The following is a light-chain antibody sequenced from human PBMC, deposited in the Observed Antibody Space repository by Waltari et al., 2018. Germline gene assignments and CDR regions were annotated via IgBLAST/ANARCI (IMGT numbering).Light chain of an antibody. CDR1: SSAVGGSYY. Sequence: QSALTQPPSASGSPGQSVTISCTGTSSAVGGSYYVSWYQQHPGKAPKLMIYEVSKRPSGVPDRFSGSKSGNTASLTVSGLQAEDEADYYCSSYAGSNNYVFGTGTKVTVL. J-gene: IGLJ1*01. V-gene: IGLV2-8*01. CDR3: SSYAGSNNYV. CDR2: EVS.